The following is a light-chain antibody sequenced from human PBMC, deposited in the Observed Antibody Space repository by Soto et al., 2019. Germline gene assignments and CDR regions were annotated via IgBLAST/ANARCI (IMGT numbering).Light chain of an antibody. CDR2: GAS. J-gene: IGKJ1*01. CDR3: QHRYNWPQT. V-gene: IGKV3D-20*02. Sequence: EIVLTQSPGTLSLSPGERATLSCRASQSVSSSYLAWYQQKPGQAPRLLIYGASSRATGIPDRFSGSGSGTDFTLTISRLEPEDFAVYYCQHRYNWPQTFGQGTKVEVK. CDR1: QSVSSSY.